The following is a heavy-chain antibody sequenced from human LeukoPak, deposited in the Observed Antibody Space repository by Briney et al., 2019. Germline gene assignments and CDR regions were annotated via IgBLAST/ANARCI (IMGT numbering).Heavy chain of an antibody. CDR3: ARSDGYGLVGI. D-gene: IGHD3-10*01. V-gene: IGHV4-39*07. J-gene: IGHJ3*02. CDR2: IYSSGST. Sequence: SETLSLTCTVSGGSINSGTYYWSWIRQPAGKTLEWIGSIYSSGSTYYNPSLKSRVIIIIDTPKNHFSLTLSSVTAADTAVYYCARSDGYGLVGIWGQGTMVTVSS. CDR1: GGSINSGTYY.